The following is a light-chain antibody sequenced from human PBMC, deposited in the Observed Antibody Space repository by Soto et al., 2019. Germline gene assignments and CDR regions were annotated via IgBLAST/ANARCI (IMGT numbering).Light chain of an antibody. CDR2: DVS. CDR1: SSDVGGYNY. Sequence: QSVLTQPASVSGSPGQSITISCTGTSSDVGGYNYVSWYQQHPGKAPKLMIYDVSNRPSGVSNRFSGSKSGNTASLTISGLQAEDEAEYNCSSYTSSSTDVLGTGTKLTVL. V-gene: IGLV2-14*01. J-gene: IGLJ1*01. CDR3: SSYTSSSTDV.